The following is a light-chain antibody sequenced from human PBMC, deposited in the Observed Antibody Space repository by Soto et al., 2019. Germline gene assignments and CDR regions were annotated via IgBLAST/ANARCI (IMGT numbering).Light chain of an antibody. CDR1: SSDVGSYNL. V-gene: IGLV2-23*01. Sequence: QSVLTQPASVSGSPGQSITISCTGTSSDVGSYNLVSWYQQHPGKAPKLMIYEGSKWPSGVPNRFSGSKSGNTASLTISGLQAEDEADYYCCSYAGSSTPYVIGTGTKVTVL. J-gene: IGLJ1*01. CDR2: EGS. CDR3: CSYAGSSTPYV.